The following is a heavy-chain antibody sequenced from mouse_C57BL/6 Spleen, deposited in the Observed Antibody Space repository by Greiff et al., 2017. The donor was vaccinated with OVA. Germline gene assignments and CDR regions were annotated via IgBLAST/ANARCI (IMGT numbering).Heavy chain of an antibody. J-gene: IGHJ3*01. V-gene: IGHV1-55*01. CDR3: ARGGAFLKGFAY. Sequence: QVQLQQPGAELVKPGASVKMSCKASGYTFTSYWITWVKQRPGQGLEWIGDIYPGSGSTNYNEKFKSKATLTVDTSSSTAYMQLSSLTSEDSAVYYCARGGAFLKGFAYWGQGTLVTVSA. CDR2: IYPGSGST. D-gene: IGHD1-3*01. CDR1: GYTFTSYW.